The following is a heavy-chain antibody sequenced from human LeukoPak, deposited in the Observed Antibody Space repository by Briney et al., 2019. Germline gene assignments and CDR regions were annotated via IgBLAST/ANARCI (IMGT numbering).Heavy chain of an antibody. D-gene: IGHD6-19*01. CDR1: GFTFSSYA. V-gene: IGHV3-23*01. CDR2: ISGSGGST. Sequence: HPGGSLRLSCAASGFTFSSYAMSWVRQAPGKGLEWVSAISGSGGSTYYADSVKGRFTISRDNSKNTLYLQMNSLRAEDTAVYYCAKMGAVGGTGYSSGWYPDAVSGHDYWGQGTLVTVSS. CDR3: AKMGAVGGTGYSSGWYPDAVSGHDY. J-gene: IGHJ4*02.